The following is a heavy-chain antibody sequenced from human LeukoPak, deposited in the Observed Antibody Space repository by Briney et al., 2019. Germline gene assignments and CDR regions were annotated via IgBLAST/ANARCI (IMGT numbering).Heavy chain of an antibody. J-gene: IGHJ3*02. V-gene: IGHV4-39*07. D-gene: IGHD3-3*01. CDR3: ASPSGDTILGVVTQNAFDI. Sequence: SETLSLTCTVSGGSISSSSYYWGWIRQPPGKGLEWIGSIYYSGSTYYNPSLKSRVTISVDTSKNQFSLKLSSVTAADTAVYYCASPSGDTILGVVTQNAFDIWGQGTMVTVSS. CDR1: GGSISSSSYY. CDR2: IYYSGST.